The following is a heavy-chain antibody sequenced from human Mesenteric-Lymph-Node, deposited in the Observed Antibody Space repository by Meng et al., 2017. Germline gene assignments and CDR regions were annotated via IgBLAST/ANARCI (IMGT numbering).Heavy chain of an antibody. V-gene: IGHV3-15*01. CDR3: TTPSYSSSWYRYFDY. J-gene: IGHJ4*02. Sequence: GGSLRLSCAASGFTFSNAWMSWVRQAPGKGLEWVGRIKSKTDGGTTDYAAPVKGRFTISRDDSKNTLYLQMNSLKTEDTAVYYCTTPSYSSSWYRYFDYWGQGTLVTVSS. CDR1: GFTFSNAW. D-gene: IGHD6-13*01. CDR2: IKSKTDGGTT.